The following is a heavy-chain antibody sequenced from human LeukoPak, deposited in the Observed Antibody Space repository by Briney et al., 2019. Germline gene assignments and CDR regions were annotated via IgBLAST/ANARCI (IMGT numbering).Heavy chain of an antibody. D-gene: IGHD1-7*01. V-gene: IGHV1-2*02. CDR2: INPNSGGT. CDR3: AGDAVTGTTMNWFDP. Sequence: EASVKVSCKASGYTFIGYYLHWVRQAPGQGLEWMGWINPNSGGTNYAQKFQGRVTMTRDTSISTAYMELSRLRSDDTAVYYCAGDAVTGTTMNWFDPWGQGTLVTVSS. CDR1: GYTFIGYY. J-gene: IGHJ5*02.